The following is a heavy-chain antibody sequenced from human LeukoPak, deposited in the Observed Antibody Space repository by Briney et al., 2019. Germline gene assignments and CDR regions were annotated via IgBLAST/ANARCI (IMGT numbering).Heavy chain of an antibody. CDR3: ARDVFSRDPHYGGPVHD. Sequence: SVKVSCKASGGTFSSTVISWVRQAPGQGLEWMGGSIPIFGRTNYAQKFQGRVTITTDESTGTAYMEVSSLRSEDTAAYYCARDVFSRDPHYGGPVHDWGQGTLVTVSS. V-gene: IGHV1-69*05. CDR2: SIPIFGRT. CDR1: GGTFSSTV. D-gene: IGHD4/OR15-4a*01. J-gene: IGHJ4*02.